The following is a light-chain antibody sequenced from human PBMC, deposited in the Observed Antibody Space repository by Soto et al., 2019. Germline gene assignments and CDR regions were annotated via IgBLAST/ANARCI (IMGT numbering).Light chain of an antibody. CDR2: GNA. CDR3: QSYDSSLSVV. CDR1: SSNIGAGYD. V-gene: IGLV1-40*01. Sequence: QSVLTPPPSVSVAPGQTVSISCTGNSSNIGAGYDVHWYQHLRGTAPKLLIYGNANRPSGVPDRFSGSKSGTSASLAITGLQAEDEADYYCQSYDSSLSVVFGGGTKVTVL. J-gene: IGLJ3*02.